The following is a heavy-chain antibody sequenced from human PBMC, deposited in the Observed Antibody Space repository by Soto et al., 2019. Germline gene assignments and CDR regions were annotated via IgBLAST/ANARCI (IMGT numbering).Heavy chain of an antibody. J-gene: IGHJ6*03. CDR3: AKSRGLDYYYYMDV. Sequence: GGSLRLSCAASGFTFDDYAMHWVRQAPGKGLEWVSGISWNSGSIGYADSVKGRFTISRDNAKNSLYLQMSSLRAEDTALYYCAKSRGLDYYYYMDVWGKGTTVTVSS. CDR1: GFTFDDYA. V-gene: IGHV3-9*01. CDR2: ISWNSGSI.